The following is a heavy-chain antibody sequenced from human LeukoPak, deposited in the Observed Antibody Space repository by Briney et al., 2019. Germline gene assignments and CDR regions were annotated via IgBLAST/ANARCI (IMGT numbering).Heavy chain of an antibody. Sequence: GGSLRLSCAASGFTFSSYGMHWVRQAPGKGLEWVAFIRYDGSNKYYADSVKGRFTISRDNSKNTLYLQMNSLRAEDTAVYYCAKRTYCSSTSCYIDYWGQGTLVTVSS. CDR3: AKRTYCSSTSCYIDY. V-gene: IGHV3-30*02. CDR1: GFTFSSYG. D-gene: IGHD2-2*01. CDR2: IRYDGSNK. J-gene: IGHJ4*02.